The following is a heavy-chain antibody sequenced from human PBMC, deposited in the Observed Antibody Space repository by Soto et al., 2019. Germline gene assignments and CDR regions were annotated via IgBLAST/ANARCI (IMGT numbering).Heavy chain of an antibody. CDR2: IWYDGSNM. Sequence: PGGSLRISCAASGFTFRHYGMHWVRQAPGKGLEWVAVIWYDGSNMYYADFVKGRFTISRDNSKNTLYLQMNSLRAEDTAVYYCARDHATSSSELLIKGTDYWGQGTLVTVSS. D-gene: IGHD1-1*01. J-gene: IGHJ4*02. CDR3: ARDHATSSSELLIKGTDY. CDR1: GFTFRHYG. V-gene: IGHV3-33*01.